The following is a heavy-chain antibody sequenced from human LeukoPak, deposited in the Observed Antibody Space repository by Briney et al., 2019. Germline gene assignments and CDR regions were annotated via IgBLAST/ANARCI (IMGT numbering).Heavy chain of an antibody. Sequence: GRSLRLSCAASGFTFSSYAMHWVRQAPGKGLEWVAVISYAGSNKYYADSVKGRFTISRDNSKNTLYLQMNSLRAEDTAVYYCARETGSGSYYPASFDYWGQGTLVTVSS. D-gene: IGHD3-10*01. V-gene: IGHV3-30-3*01. CDR3: ARETGSGSYYPASFDY. CDR1: GFTFSSYA. CDR2: ISYAGSNK. J-gene: IGHJ4*02.